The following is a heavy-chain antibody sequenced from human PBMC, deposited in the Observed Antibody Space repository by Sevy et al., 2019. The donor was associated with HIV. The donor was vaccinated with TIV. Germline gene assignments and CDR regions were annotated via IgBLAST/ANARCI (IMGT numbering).Heavy chain of an antibody. D-gene: IGHD6-19*01. CDR2: IIPIFGTA. J-gene: IGHJ4*02. CDR1: GGTFSSYA. Sequence: ASVKVSCKASGGTFSSYAISWVRQAPGQGLEWMGGIIPIFGTANYAQKFQGRVTITADESTSTAYMELSSLRSEDTAMYYCARSEVGSGSFDYWGQGTLVTVSS. V-gene: IGHV1-69*13. CDR3: ARSEVGSGSFDY.